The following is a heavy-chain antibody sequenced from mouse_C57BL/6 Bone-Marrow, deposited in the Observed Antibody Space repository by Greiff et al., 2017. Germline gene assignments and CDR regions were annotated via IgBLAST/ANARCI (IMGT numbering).Heavy chain of an antibody. CDR3: ASLNLKRDWFAY. Sequence: EVKLVESGGGLVQPGGSLSLSCAASGFTFTDYYMSWVRQPPGKALEWLGFIRNKANGYTTEYSASVKGRFTISRDNSQSILYLQMNALRAEDSATYYCASLNLKRDWFAYWGQGTLVTVSA. CDR2: IRNKANGYTT. J-gene: IGHJ3*01. V-gene: IGHV7-3*01. CDR1: GFTFTDYY. D-gene: IGHD6-1*01.